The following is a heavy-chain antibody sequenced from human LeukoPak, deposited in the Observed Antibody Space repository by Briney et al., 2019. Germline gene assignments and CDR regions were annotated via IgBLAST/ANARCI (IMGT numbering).Heavy chain of an antibody. Sequence: PGGSRRLSCAVSGFTFTTYWLGWVRQPPGKGLEWVANIKQDGTEKYYVDSVKGRFTIFRDNAKNSLYLQMNSLRVEDTAVYYCAKVAKYYYGSETYYFFEHWGQGTPVTASS. J-gene: IGHJ4*02. CDR2: IKQDGTEK. V-gene: IGHV3-7*01. CDR3: AKVAKYYYGSETYYFFEH. CDR1: GFTFTTYW. D-gene: IGHD3-10*01.